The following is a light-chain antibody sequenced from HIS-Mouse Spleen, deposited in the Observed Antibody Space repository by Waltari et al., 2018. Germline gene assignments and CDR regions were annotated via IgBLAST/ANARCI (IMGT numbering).Light chain of an antibody. CDR3: QSYDSSNLV. CDR2: EDN. J-gene: IGLJ3*02. V-gene: IGLV6-57*04. Sequence: NFMLTQPHSVSESPGKTVTISCTRSSGSIASNYVPWYQQHPGSAPTTVIYEDNQRPSGVPDRFSGSIDSSSNSASLTISGLKTEDEADYYCQSYDSSNLVFGGGTKLTVL. CDR1: SGSIASNY.